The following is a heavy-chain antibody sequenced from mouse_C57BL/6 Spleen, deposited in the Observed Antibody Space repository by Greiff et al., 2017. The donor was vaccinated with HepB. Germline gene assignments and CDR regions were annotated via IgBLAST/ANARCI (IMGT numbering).Heavy chain of an antibody. J-gene: IGHJ2*01. CDR2: ISYDGSN. D-gene: IGHD2-3*01. CDR1: GYSITSGYY. CDR3: ARDYDGYPDY. V-gene: IGHV3-6*01. Sequence: EVKLMESGPGLVKPSQSLSLTCSVTGYSITSGYYWNWIRQFPGNKLEWMGYISYDGSNNYNPSLKNRISITRDTSKNQFFLKLNSVTTEDTATYYCARDYDGYPDYWGQGTTLTVSS.